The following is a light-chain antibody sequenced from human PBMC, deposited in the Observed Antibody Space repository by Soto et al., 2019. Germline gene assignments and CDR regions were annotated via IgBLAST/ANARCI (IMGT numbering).Light chain of an antibody. Sequence: EIVMTQSPATLSVSPGERATLSCRASQSVSSNLAWYQQKPGQAPRLLIYGISTRATGVPTRFSGSASGTEFTLTICSLQTEDFAVYYCQQYNNWPPMFGQGTKVEI. CDR3: QQYNNWPPM. J-gene: IGKJ1*01. V-gene: IGKV3-15*01. CDR2: GIS. CDR1: QSVSSN.